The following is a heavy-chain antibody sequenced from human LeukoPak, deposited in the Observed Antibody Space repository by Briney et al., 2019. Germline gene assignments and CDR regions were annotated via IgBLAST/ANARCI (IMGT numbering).Heavy chain of an antibody. V-gene: IGHV3-21*01. CDR2: ISSSSSYI. CDR1: GFTFSNYA. CDR3: AREVGGTFYYYGMDV. Sequence: GGSLRLSCAGSGFTFSNYAMTWVRQAPGKGLEWVSSISSSSSYIYYADSVKGRFTISRDSAKNSLYLQINSLRAEDTAVYYCAREVGGTFYYYGMDVWGQGTTVTVSS. J-gene: IGHJ6*02. D-gene: IGHD1-26*01.